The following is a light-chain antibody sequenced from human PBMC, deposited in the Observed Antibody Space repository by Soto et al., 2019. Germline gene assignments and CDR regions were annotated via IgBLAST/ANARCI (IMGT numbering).Light chain of an antibody. CDR3: QQYNSYST. CDR1: QTISSW. J-gene: IGKJ5*01. CDR2: KAS. V-gene: IGKV1-5*03. Sequence: IQITHSPSSRSASVGDRFTITCRASQTISSWLAWYQQKPGKAPKLLIYKASSLESGVPSRFSGSGSGTEFTLTISSLQPDDFATYYCQQYNSYSTFGQGTRLEIK.